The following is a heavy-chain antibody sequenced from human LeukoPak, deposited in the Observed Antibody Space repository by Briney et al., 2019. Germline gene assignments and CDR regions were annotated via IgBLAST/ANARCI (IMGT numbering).Heavy chain of an antibody. CDR2: IYYNGVT. J-gene: IGHJ4*02. Sequence: SETLSLTCSVSGDSINYYYWSWIRQPPGKGLEWIGYIYYNGVTNYNPSLKSRVTISVDTSKNQFSLKLSSVTAGDTAVYYCARAPGIAAAGTHFDFWGQGTLVTVSS. V-gene: IGHV4-59*01. CDR1: GDSINYYY. D-gene: IGHD6-13*01. CDR3: ARAPGIAAAGTHFDF.